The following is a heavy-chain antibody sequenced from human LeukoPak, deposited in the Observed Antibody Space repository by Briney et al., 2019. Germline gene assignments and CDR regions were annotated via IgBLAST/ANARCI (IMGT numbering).Heavy chain of an antibody. CDR2: IKQDESER. CDR1: GVTFSTYW. D-gene: IGHD5-12*01. CDR3: ARNSGWYFNY. V-gene: IGHV3-7*03. Sequence: PGGSLRLSCAASGVTFSTYWMSWVRQAPGKGLEWVANIKQDESERSYVDSVKGRFTISRDNAKNSLYLQMNSLRAEDTAVYYCARNSGWYFNYWGQGTLVTVSS. J-gene: IGHJ4*02.